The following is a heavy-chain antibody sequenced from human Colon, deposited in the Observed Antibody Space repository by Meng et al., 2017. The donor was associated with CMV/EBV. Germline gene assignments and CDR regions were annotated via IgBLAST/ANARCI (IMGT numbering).Heavy chain of an antibody. V-gene: IGHV3-30*09. J-gene: IGHJ4*02. CDR3: GREGDEYAYYGPGF. CDR2: LSPDGSPH. Sequence: FTCSRSPLHWFRQAPGTALQSVLCLSPDGSPHGYAGSVHGRFAISGGTSNSTVSLQMNSLRAEDPAVYYYGREGDEYAYYGPGFWGQGALVTVSS. CDR1: FTCSRSP. D-gene: IGHD3-22*01.